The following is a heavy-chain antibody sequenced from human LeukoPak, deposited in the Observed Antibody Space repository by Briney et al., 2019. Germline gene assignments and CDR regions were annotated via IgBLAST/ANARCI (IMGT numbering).Heavy chain of an antibody. V-gene: IGHV4-34*01. CDR3: ARESYASGSYYPSSYYFDY. J-gene: IGHJ4*02. D-gene: IGHD3-10*01. CDR1: GGSFTGYY. Sequence: PSETLSLTCAVYGGSFTGYYWSWIRQPPGKGVEWIGEMNHSGSTNYNPSLKSRVTISVDTSKNQFSLKLSSVTAADTAVYYCARESYASGSYYPSSYYFDYWGQGTLVTVSS. CDR2: MNHSGST.